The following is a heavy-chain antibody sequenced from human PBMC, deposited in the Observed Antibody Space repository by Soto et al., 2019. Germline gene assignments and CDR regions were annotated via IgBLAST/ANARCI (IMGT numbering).Heavy chain of an antibody. CDR1: GFTFSSYA. CDR2: ISGSGGST. D-gene: IGHD3-22*01. J-gene: IGHJ4*02. CDR3: AKGSLYYDSSGYPDY. V-gene: IGHV3-23*01. Sequence: PGRSLRLSCAASGFTFSSYAMSWVRQAPGKGLEWVSAISGSGGSTYYADSVKGRFTISRDNSKNTLYLQMNSLRAEDTAVYYCAKGSLYYDSSGYPDYWGQGTLVTVSS.